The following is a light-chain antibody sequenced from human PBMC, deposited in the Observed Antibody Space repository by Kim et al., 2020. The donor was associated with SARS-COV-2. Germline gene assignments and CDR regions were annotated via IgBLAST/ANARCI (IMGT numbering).Light chain of an antibody. CDR1: SSNIGSDY. J-gene: IGLJ2*01. V-gene: IGLV1-47*01. CDR2: RNN. CDR3: ASWDDSLSAVV. Sequence: GQGVTISCSGSSSNIGSDYVYWHQQLPGTAPRLLIYRNNHRPSGVPDRFSGSKSGTSASLAISGLRSEDEAEYYCASWDDSLSAVVFGGGTQLTVL.